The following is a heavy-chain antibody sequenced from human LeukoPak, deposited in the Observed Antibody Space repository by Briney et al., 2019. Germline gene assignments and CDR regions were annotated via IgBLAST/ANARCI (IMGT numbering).Heavy chain of an antibody. CDR3: AGGYSYGYSPYYYYGMDV. CDR2: IYYSGST. D-gene: IGHD5-18*01. J-gene: IGHJ6*02. V-gene: IGHV4-31*03. Sequence: SQTLSLTCTVSGGSISSGGYYWSWIRQHPGKGLEWIGCIYYSGSTYYNPSLKSRVTISVDTSKNQFSLKLSSVTAADTAVYYCAGGYSYGYSPYYYYGMDVWGQGTTVTVSS. CDR1: GGSISSGGYY.